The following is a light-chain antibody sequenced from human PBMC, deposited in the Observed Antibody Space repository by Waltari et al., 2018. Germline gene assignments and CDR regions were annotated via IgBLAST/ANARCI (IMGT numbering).Light chain of an antibody. CDR1: SGHSSNV. V-gene: IGLV4-69*01. J-gene: IGLJ3*02. CDR2: VNSDGSH. Sequence: QLVLTQSPSASASLGASVKLTCTLSSGHSSNVIAWHQQQSEKGPRYLMKVNSDGSHSKGDDIPDRFSGSGSGAERYLTGSSVQSEYEADYYCQTGGHGTWVFGGGTKLTVL. CDR3: QTGGHGTWV.